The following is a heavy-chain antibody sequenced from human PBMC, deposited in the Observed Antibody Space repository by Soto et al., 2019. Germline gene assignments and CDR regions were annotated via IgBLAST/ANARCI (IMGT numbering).Heavy chain of an antibody. V-gene: IGHV1-46*01. CDR2: INPAPAST. CDR1: GFTFSSYY. CDR3: ARGGWAGYTSEGGYDI. Sequence: QVQLVQSGAEVKKSGAAVKISCRTSGFTFSSYYLHWVRQAPGQGLEWMGLINPAPASTNYAEKFQGRVNMTRDMSSNTVYMQLARLTSEHTGVYYCARGGWAGYTSEGGYDIWGEGSQITVSS. D-gene: IGHD6-25*01. J-gene: IGHJ4*02.